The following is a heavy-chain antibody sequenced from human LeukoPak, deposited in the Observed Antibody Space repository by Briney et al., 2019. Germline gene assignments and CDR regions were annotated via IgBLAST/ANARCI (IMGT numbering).Heavy chain of an antibody. J-gene: IGHJ5*02. CDR3: ARPYYYDSRIDP. V-gene: IGHV4-30-4*01. CDR2: MYYNGST. D-gene: IGHD3-22*01. CDR1: GGSISSGVYY. Sequence: SETLSLTCTVSGGSISSGVYYWSWIRQPPGKGLEWIAYMYYNGSTYYNPSLKSRVTMSADTSKKQLSLKLSSVTAADTAVYYCARPYYYDSRIDPWGQGILVTVSS.